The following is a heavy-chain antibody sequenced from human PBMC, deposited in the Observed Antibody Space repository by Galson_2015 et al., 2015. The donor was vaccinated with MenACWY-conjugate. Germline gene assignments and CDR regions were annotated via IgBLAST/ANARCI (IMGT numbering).Heavy chain of an antibody. V-gene: IGHV5-51*01. D-gene: IGHD1-26*01. CDR2: ISPGDSNT. CDR3: ARHPPGGRGMDV. CDR1: GYYFTSYW. Sequence: QSGAEVKQPGESLQISCTGSGYYFTSYWIAWVRQIPGKGLEWMGLISPGDSNTRYSPSFQSQVTISADKSISTAYLQWSSLKASDTAVYYCARHPPGGRGMDVWGQGTTVTVSS. J-gene: IGHJ6*02.